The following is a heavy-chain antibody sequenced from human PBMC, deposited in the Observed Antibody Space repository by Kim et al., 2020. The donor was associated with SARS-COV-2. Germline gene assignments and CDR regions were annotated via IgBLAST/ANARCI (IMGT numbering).Heavy chain of an antibody. CDR3: AILPTPNYSGSGSLSY. J-gene: IGHJ4*02. Sequence: GGSLRLSCAASGFTFSSYAMSWVRQAPGKVLEWVSAISGSGGSTYYADSVKGRFTISRDNSKNTLYLQMNSLRAEDTAVYYCAILPTPNYSGSGSLSYWGQGTLVTVSS. CDR2: ISGSGGST. V-gene: IGHV3-23*01. CDR1: GFTFSSYA. D-gene: IGHD3-10*01.